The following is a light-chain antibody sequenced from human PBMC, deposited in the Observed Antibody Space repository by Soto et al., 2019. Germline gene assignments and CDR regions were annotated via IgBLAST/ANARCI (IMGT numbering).Light chain of an antibody. CDR3: QQRSNWPRFT. CDR2: DVS. V-gene: IGKV3-11*01. J-gene: IGKJ3*01. Sequence: EIVLTQSPATLSLSPGERATLSCRASQSVSTYLAWYQQKPGQAPRLLIYDVSNRATGIPARFSGGGSGTDFTLTISSLEPEDFAIYYCQQRSNWPRFTFGPGTKVDI. CDR1: QSVSTY.